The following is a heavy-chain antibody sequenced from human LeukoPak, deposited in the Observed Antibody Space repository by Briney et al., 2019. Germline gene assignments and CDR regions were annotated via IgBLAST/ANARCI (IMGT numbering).Heavy chain of an antibody. Sequence: SETLSLTCTVSGGSISSYYWSWIRQPPGKGLEWIGYIYYSGSTNYNPSLKSRVTISVDTSKNQFSLKLSSVTAADTAVYYCASQIFGYLGDWGQGTLVTVSS. D-gene: IGHD5-12*01. CDR2: IYYSGST. CDR3: ASQIFGYLGD. V-gene: IGHV4-59*08. CDR1: GGSISSYY. J-gene: IGHJ4*02.